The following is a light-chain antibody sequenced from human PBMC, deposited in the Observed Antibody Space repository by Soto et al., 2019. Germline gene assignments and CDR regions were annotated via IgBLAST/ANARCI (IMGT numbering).Light chain of an antibody. CDR1: QSVSSK. CDR2: SAS. V-gene: IGKV3-20*01. CDR3: QQYSSSPLT. Sequence: EVVMTQSPATLSVSPGERATLSCRASQSVSSKLAWYQQKPGQAPRLLIHSASSRATGIPDRFSGSGSGTDFTLTISRLEPVDFAVYYCQQYSSSPLTFGGGTKVDIK. J-gene: IGKJ4*01.